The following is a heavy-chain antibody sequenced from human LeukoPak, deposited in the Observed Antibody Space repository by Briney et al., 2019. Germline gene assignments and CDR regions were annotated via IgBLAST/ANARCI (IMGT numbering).Heavy chain of an antibody. CDR2: ISYDGSNK. J-gene: IGHJ6*03. CDR1: GFTFSSYA. V-gene: IGHV3-30*01. D-gene: IGHD1-7*01. Sequence: GGSLRLSCAASGFTFSSYAMHWVRQAPGKGLEWVAVISYDGSNKYYADSVKGRFTISRDNSKNTLYLQMNSLRAEDTAVYYCARAGYNWNWGYYYMDVWGKGTTVTVSS. CDR3: ARAGYNWNWGYYYMDV.